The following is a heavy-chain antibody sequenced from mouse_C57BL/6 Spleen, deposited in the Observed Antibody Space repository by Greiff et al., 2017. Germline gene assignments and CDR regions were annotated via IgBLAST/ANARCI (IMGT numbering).Heavy chain of an antibody. J-gene: IGHJ2*01. D-gene: IGHD2-1*01. Sequence: QVQLKQSGPELVKPGASVKISCKASGYAFSSSWMNWVKQRPGKGLEWIGRIYPGDGDTNYNGKFKGKATLTADESSSTSYMQLISLTSEDSAVYFCAGGNYGDYWGQGTTLTVSS. CDR1: GYAFSSSW. CDR2: IYPGDGDT. CDR3: AGGNYGDY. V-gene: IGHV1-82*01.